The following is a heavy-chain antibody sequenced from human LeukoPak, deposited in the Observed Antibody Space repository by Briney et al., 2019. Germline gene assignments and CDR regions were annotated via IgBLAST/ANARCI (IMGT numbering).Heavy chain of an antibody. CDR2: IIPIFGTA. J-gene: IGHJ5*02. V-gene: IGHV1-69*13. CDR3: ARQDIVVVPAAYNWFDP. D-gene: IGHD2-2*01. Sequence: ASVKVSCKASGGTFSSYAISWVRQAPGQGLEWMGGIIPIFGTANYAQKFQGRVTITADESTSTAYMELSSLRSEDTAVYYCARQDIVVVPAAYNWFDPWGQGTLVTVSS. CDR1: GGTFSSYA.